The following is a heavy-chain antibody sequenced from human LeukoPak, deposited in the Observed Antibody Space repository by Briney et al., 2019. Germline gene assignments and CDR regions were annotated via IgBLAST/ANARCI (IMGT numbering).Heavy chain of an antibody. V-gene: IGHV4-30-2*01. CDR1: GGSISSGGYS. J-gene: IGHJ4*02. CDR3: ARVVEYYDSSGYYPYYYFDY. D-gene: IGHD3-22*01. CDR2: IYHSGST. Sequence: SETLSLTCAVSGGSISSGGYSWSWIRQPPGMGLEWIRYIYHSGSTYYNPSLKSRVTISVDRSKNQFSLKLSSVTAADTAVYYCARVVEYYDSSGYYPYYYFDYWGRGTLVTVSS.